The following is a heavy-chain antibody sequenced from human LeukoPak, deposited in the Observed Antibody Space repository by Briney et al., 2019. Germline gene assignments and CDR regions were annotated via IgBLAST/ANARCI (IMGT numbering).Heavy chain of an antibody. D-gene: IGHD3-22*01. CDR3: ARVFQAYYYDSSGYTA. CDR2: VILIFGTA. Sequence: SVKVSCKSSRGTFSSYAYSWVRQAPGPGLERMGVVILIFGTANYAQKFLGRVTITTDETTSTAYMELSILRSEDTAAYYSARVFQAYYYDSSGYTAWGQGTLVTVSS. J-gene: IGHJ4*02. V-gene: IGHV1-69*05. CDR1: RGTFSSYA.